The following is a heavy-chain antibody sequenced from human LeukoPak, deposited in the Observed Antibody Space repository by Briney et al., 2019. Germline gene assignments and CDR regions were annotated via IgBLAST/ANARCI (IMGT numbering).Heavy chain of an antibody. Sequence: PGGSLRLSCAASGFTFSSYWMSWVRQAPGKGLEWVANIKQDGSEKYYVDSVKGRFTISRDNAKNSLYLQMNSLRAEDTALYYCAREVTVKHYYYYYMDVWGKGTTVTVSS. D-gene: IGHD4-17*01. CDR2: IKQDGSEK. V-gene: IGHV3-7*03. CDR3: AREVTVKHYYYYYMDV. CDR1: GFTFSSYW. J-gene: IGHJ6*03.